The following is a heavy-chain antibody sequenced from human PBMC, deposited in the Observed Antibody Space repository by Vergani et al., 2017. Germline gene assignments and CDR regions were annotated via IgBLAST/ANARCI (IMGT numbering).Heavy chain of an antibody. J-gene: IGHJ3*02. CDR1: GGTFNNYA. CDR2: IIPIFGTA. V-gene: IGHV1-69*13. CDR3: ARARRLGEAFDI. Sequence: QVQLLQSGAEVKKPGSSVKVSCKASGGTFNNYAISWVRQAPGQGLEWMGRIIPIFGTANYAQKFQGRVTITADESTSTAYMELSSLRSGDTAVYYCARARRLGEAFDIWGQGTMVTVSS.